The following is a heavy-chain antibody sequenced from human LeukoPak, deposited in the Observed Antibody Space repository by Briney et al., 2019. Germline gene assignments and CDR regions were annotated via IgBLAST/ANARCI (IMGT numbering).Heavy chain of an antibody. CDR3: ARHSNIAAAVEFDY. CDR1: GYTFTSYG. D-gene: IGHD6-13*01. CDR2: ISAYNGNT. V-gene: IGHV1-18*01. Sequence: GASVKVSCKASGYTFTSYGISRVRQAPGQGLEWMGWISAYNGNTNYAQKLQGRVTMTTDTSTSTAYMELRSLRSDDTAVYYCARHSNIAAAVEFDYWGQGTLVTVSS. J-gene: IGHJ4*02.